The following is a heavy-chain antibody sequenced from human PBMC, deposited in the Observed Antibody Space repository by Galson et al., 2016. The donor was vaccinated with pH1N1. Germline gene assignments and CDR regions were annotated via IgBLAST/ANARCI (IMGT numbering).Heavy chain of an antibody. CDR3: ARGLREFDY. CDR2: IRTKAHGGTT. Sequence: SLRLSCATSGFNFGDYAMSWVRQAPGKGLQWVGFIRTKAHGGTTEYAASVKGRFIISRDDSKNIAYLQVNSLKTEDTAVYYCARGLREFDYWGRGTLVTVSS. V-gene: IGHV3-49*04. CDR1: GFNFGDYA. J-gene: IGHJ4*02.